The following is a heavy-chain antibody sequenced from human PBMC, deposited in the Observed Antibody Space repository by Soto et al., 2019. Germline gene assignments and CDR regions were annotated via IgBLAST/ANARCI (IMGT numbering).Heavy chain of an antibody. Sequence: ASVKVSCKASGYTFTSYYMHWVRQAPGQGLEWMGLINPSGGSTSYAQKFQGRVTMTRDTSTSTVYMELSSLRSEDTAVYYCARSEVATIKFDYWGQGTLVTVSS. V-gene: IGHV1-46*03. CDR1: GYTFTSYY. CDR2: INPSGGST. CDR3: ARSEVATIKFDY. J-gene: IGHJ4*02. D-gene: IGHD5-12*01.